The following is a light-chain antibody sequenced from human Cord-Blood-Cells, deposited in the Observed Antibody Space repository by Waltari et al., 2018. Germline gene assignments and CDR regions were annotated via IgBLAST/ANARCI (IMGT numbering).Light chain of an antibody. CDR2: DVS. V-gene: IGLV2-14*01. CDR3: STYTSSGALV. Sequence: QSALTQPASVSGSPGQSITISCTGTSSDVGGYNYVSGDQQHPGKAHKLMIYDVSNRPSGIPNRFSGSKPGNTVSLTISGLQAEEEADYYCSTYTSSGALVYGGGTKLTVL. J-gene: IGLJ2*01. CDR1: SSDVGGYNY.